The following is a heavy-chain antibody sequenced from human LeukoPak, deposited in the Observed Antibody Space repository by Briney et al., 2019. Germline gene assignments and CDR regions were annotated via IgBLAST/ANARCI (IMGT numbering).Heavy chain of an antibody. Sequence: LGASVKVSCKASGGTFSSYAISWVRQAPGQGLEWMGGIIPMSGTVNNAQKFQGRVTITADKSTGTAYMELSSLRSDDTAVYYCARETGYAYGRAPLDYWGQGTLVTVSS. J-gene: IGHJ4*02. CDR1: GGTFSSYA. D-gene: IGHD5-18*01. CDR3: ARETGYAYGRAPLDY. CDR2: IIPMSGTV. V-gene: IGHV1-69*06.